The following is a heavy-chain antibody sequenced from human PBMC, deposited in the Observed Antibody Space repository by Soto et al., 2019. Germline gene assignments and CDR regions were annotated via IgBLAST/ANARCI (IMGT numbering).Heavy chain of an antibody. CDR2: INPSGGST. CDR1: GYTFTNYY. D-gene: IGHD6-6*01. Sequence: ASVKVSCKAYGYTFTNYYMHWVRQAPGQGLEWVGIINPSGGSTSSAQKFQGGVTMTRDTSTSTVYMELSSLRSEDTAVYYCARDHSSSSAFDYWGQGTLVTVSS. V-gene: IGHV1-46*01. CDR3: ARDHSSSSAFDY. J-gene: IGHJ4*02.